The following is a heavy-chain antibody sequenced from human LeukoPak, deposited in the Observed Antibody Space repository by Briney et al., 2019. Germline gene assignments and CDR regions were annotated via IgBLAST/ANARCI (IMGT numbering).Heavy chain of an antibody. D-gene: IGHD6-13*01. CDR2: INHGGST. Sequence: TSETLSLTCAVSGGSFSGHYWNWIRQPPGKGLEWIGEINHGGSTNYNPSLKSRVTISVDTSQNQFSLRLSSVTAADTAVYYCARGRYVTTRGGAAAGFLDYWGQGTLVTVST. CDR3: ARGRYVTTRGGAAAGFLDY. J-gene: IGHJ4*02. CDR1: GGSFSGHY. V-gene: IGHV4-34*01.